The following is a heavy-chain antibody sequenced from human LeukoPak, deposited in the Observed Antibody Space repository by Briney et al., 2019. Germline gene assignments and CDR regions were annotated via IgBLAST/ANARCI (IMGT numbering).Heavy chain of an antibody. J-gene: IGHJ5*02. CDR1: GYTLTELS. Sequence: ASVEVSCKVSGYTLTELSMHWVRQAPGKGLEWMGGFDPEDGETIYAQKFQGRVTMTEDTSTDTAYMELSSLRSEDTAVYYCATGPSPTYYYGSGSFLDWFDPWGQGTLVTVSS. CDR2: FDPEDGET. V-gene: IGHV1-24*01. CDR3: ATGPSPTYYYGSGSFLDWFDP. D-gene: IGHD3-10*01.